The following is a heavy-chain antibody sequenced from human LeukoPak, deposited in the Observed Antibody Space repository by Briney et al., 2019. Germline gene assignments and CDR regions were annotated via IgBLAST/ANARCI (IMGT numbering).Heavy chain of an antibody. CDR3: ARSFRDIVVVPAAMGY. CDR1: GGSISSSSYY. D-gene: IGHD2-2*01. CDR2: IYYSGST. J-gene: IGHJ4*02. V-gene: IGHV4-39*01. Sequence: SETLSLTCTVSGGSISSSSYYWGWIRQPPGKGPEWIGSIYYSGSTYYNPSLKSRVTISVDTSKNQFSLKLSSVTAADTAVYYCARSFRDIVVVPAAMGYWGQGTLVTVSS.